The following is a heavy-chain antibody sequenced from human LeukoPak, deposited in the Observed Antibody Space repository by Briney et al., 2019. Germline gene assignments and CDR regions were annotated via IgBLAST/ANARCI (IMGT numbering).Heavy chain of an antibody. CDR3: ARSSGSGSQPNYYYGMDV. D-gene: IGHD3-10*01. V-gene: IGHV1-8*02. CDR1: GYTFTSYD. CDR2: MNPNSGNT. Sequence: GASVKVSCKASGYTFTSYDINWVRQATGQGLEWMGWMNPNSGNTGYAQKFQGRVTMTRDTSISTAYMELSRLRSDDTAVYYCARSSGSGSQPNYYYGMDVWGQGTTVTVSS. J-gene: IGHJ6*02.